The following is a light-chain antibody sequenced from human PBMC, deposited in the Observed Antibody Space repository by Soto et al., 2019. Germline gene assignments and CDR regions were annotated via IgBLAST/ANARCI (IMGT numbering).Light chain of an antibody. Sequence: DIQMTQSPSSLSASVGDRVTITCQASQDISNYLNWYQQKPGKAPKLLIYDASNLETGVPSRFSGSGSGTDFTFTISSLQPEDIATYYCQHYDNLPPYTFGQGTKVDSK. V-gene: IGKV1-33*01. J-gene: IGKJ2*01. CDR2: DAS. CDR3: QHYDNLPPYT. CDR1: QDISNY.